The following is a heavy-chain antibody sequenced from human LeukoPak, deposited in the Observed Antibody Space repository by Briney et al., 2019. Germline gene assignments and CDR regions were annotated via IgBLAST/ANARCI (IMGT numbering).Heavy chain of an antibody. CDR2: INPSGGST. D-gene: IGHD1-26*01. Sequence: GASVKVSCKASGYTFTSYYMHWVRQAPGQGLEWMGIINPSGGSTSYAQKFQGRVTMTRDMSTSTVYMELRSLRSDDTAVYYCARVIPQKWELPGKWFDPWGQGTLVTVSS. CDR3: ARVIPQKWELPGKWFDP. CDR1: GYTFTSYY. J-gene: IGHJ5*02. V-gene: IGHV1-46*01.